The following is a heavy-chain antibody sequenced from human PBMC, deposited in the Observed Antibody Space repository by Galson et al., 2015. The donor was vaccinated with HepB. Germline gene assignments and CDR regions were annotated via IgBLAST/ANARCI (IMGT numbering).Heavy chain of an antibody. CDR3: AKDEGYCTGGSCYRQGY. J-gene: IGHJ4*02. D-gene: IGHD2-15*01. Sequence: SLRLSCAASGFTFSTYGMHWVRQAPGQGLEWVAVISNDGSNKYYADSVKGRFTISRDNSKNTLYLQMNSLRAEDTAVYYCAKDEGYCTGGSCYRQGYWGQGTLVTVSS. CDR1: GFTFSTYG. V-gene: IGHV3-30*18. CDR2: ISNDGSNK.